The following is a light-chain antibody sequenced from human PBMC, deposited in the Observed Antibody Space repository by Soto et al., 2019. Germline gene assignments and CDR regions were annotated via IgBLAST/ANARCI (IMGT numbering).Light chain of an antibody. CDR1: QDLLYSFNNQNY. V-gene: IGKV3-20*01. J-gene: IGKJ1*01. Sequence: DIVMTQSPDPLTVSLGERSTINCRSSQDLLYSFNNQNYLAWYQQKPGQAPRLLIYGASSRATGIPDRFGGSGSGTDFTLTISRLEPEDFAVYYCQQYGSSPPFTFGQGTKVDIK. CDR3: QQYGSSPPFT. CDR2: GAS.